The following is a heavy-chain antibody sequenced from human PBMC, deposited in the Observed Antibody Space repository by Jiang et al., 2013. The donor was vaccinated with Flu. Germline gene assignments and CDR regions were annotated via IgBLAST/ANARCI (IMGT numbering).Heavy chain of an antibody. V-gene: IGHV3-30*01. CDR3: ARGWFGEFYNWFDP. CDR2: ISYDGSNK. CDR1: GFTFSSYA. D-gene: IGHD3-10*01. Sequence: VQLLESGGGVVQPGRSLRLSCAASGFTFSSYAMHWVRQAPGKGLEWVAVISYDGSNKYYADSVKGRFTISRDNSKNTLYLQMNSLRAEDTAVYYCARGWFGEFYNWFDPGAREPWSPSP. J-gene: IGHJ5*02.